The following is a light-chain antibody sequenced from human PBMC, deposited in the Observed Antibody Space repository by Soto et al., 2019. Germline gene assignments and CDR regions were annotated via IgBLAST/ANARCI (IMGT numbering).Light chain of an antibody. V-gene: IGLV2-11*01. J-gene: IGLJ1*01. Sequence: QSALTQPRSVSGSPGQPVTISCTGTSSDVGTYDFVSWYQQHPGKAPRLMIFYVSERPSGVPDRFSGSKSGNTASLTISGLQAEDEADYYCCLYAVTFYVFGTGTKVTVL. CDR2: YVS. CDR3: CLYAVTFYV. CDR1: SSDVGTYDF.